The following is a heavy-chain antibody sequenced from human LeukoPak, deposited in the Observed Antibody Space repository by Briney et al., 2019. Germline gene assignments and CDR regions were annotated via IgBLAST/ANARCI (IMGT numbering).Heavy chain of an antibody. D-gene: IGHD5-18*01. CDR2: MNPNSGGT. CDR3: ATSSGYSHTWGAFDY. Sequence: ASVKVSCKTSGSTFTKYFMHWVRPAPGQGLEWMGWMNPNSGGTNYTQKFQGRVTMTRDTSINTVYMELSRLKSDDTAVYYCATSSGYSHTWGAFDYWGQGALVTVSS. V-gene: IGHV1-2*02. CDR1: GSTFTKYF. J-gene: IGHJ4*02.